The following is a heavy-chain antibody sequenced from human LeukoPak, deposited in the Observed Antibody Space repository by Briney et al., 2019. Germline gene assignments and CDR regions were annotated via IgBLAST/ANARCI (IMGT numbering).Heavy chain of an antibody. CDR1: GYTFTSYY. CDR2: INPSGGST. D-gene: IGHD3-3*01. Sequence: ASVKVSCKASGYTFTSYYMHWVRQAPGQWLEWMGIINPSGGSTSYAQKFQGRVTMTRDTSTSTVYMELSSLRSEDTAVYYCARDLRITIFGVVHAFDIWGQGTMVTVSS. J-gene: IGHJ3*02. V-gene: IGHV1-46*01. CDR3: ARDLRITIFGVVHAFDI.